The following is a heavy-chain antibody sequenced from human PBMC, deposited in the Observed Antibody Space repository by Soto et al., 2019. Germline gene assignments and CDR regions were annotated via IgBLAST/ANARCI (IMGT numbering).Heavy chain of an antibody. CDR1: GYTFTRNG. CDR2: ISPNSGNI. CDR3: VKDRGSNSWPSRDV. D-gene: IGHD2-2*01. V-gene: IGHV1-18*01. J-gene: IGHJ6*02. Sequence: QVHLVQSGAEVKKPGASVNVSCKTSGYTFTRNGISWVRQAPGQGLEWMGWISPNSGNIKYAQKLQGRVIMTTDTSTSTAYMELRSLRSDDTDVYYCVKDRGSNSWPSRDVWGPGTTVTVSS.